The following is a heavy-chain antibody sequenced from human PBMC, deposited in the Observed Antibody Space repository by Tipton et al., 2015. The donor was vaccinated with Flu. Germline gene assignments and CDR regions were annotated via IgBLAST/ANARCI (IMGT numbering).Heavy chain of an antibody. D-gene: IGHD4-23*01. CDR3: ARGTYGGGDY. V-gene: IGHV4-59*12. Sequence: LRLSCTVSGDSISSYYWSWIRQPPGKGLEWIGYIYYSGSTNYNPSLKSRVTISVDTSKNQFSLKLSSVTAADTAVYYCARGTYGGGDYWGQGTLVTVSS. J-gene: IGHJ4*02. CDR2: IYYSGST. CDR1: GDSISSYY.